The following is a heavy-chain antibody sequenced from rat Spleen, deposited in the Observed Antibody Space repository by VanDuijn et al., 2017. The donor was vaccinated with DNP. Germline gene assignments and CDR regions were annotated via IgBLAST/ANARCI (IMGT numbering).Heavy chain of an antibody. Sequence: QVQLKESGPGLVQPSQTLSLACTVSGFSLTSYPVHWVRQPSGKGLEWMGLIWTGGSTEYNSALKSRLSISRDTSKSQVFLKMNSLQTEDTATYYCARGDYDGSYYSYYFDYWGQGVMVTVSS. J-gene: IGHJ2*01. CDR2: IWTGGST. D-gene: IGHD1-12*02. CDR3: ARGDYDGSYYSYYFDY. CDR1: GFSLTSYP. V-gene: IGHV2-43*01.